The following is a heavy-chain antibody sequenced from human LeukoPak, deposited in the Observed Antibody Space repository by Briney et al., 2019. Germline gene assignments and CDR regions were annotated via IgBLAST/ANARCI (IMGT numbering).Heavy chain of an antibody. CDR2: ISGSGGST. V-gene: IGHV3-23*01. D-gene: IGHD2-2*01. J-gene: IGHJ4*02. CDR3: AKDVGYCSSTSCLGPFDY. Sequence: GGSLRLSCAASGFTFSNYAMSWVRQAPGKGLEWVSAISGSGGSTYYADSVKGRFTISRDNSKNTLYLQMNSLRAEDTAVYYCAKDVGYCSSTSCLGPFDYWGQGTLVTVSS. CDR1: GFTFSNYA.